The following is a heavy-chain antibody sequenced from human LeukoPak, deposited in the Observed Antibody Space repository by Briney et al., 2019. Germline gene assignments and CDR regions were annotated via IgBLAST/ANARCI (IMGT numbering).Heavy chain of an antibody. CDR2: ISYDGSNK. V-gene: IGHV3-30-3*01. Sequence: GGSLRLSCTASGFTFNNYAMHWVRQAPGKGPEWVALISYDGSNKYYADSVKGRFTISRDNSRDTLYLRMTSLRAEDTAIYYCARGHHYYDSSGYLDYWGQGTLVTVSS. D-gene: IGHD3-22*01. J-gene: IGHJ4*02. CDR3: ARGHHYYDSSGYLDY. CDR1: GFTFNNYA.